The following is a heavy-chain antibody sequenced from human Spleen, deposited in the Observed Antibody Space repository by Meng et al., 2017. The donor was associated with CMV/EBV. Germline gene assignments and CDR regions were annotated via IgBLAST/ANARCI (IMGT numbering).Heavy chain of an antibody. CDR1: GFTFSNYD. J-gene: IGHJ5*02. D-gene: IGHD3-16*01. Sequence: GGSLRLSCVVSGFTFSNYDMNWVRQAPGKGLEWVSAISGSGGSTYYADSVKGRFTISRDNSKNTLYLQMNSLRAEDTAVYYCAKSPVWGYNWFDPWGQGTLVTVSS. V-gene: IGHV3-23*01. CDR2: ISGSGGST. CDR3: AKSPVWGYNWFDP.